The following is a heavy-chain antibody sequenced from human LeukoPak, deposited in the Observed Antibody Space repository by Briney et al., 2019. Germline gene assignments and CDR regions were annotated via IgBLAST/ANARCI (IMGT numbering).Heavy chain of an antibody. CDR1: GGSISSSNW. Sequence: SETLSLTCAVSGGSISSSNWWSWVRPPPGKGLEWIGEIYHSGSTNYNPSLKSRVTISVDKSKNQFSLKLSSVTAADTAVYYCARAGMGPEDAFDIWGQGTMVTVSS. CDR2: IYHSGST. D-gene: IGHD6-13*01. CDR3: ARAGMGPEDAFDI. J-gene: IGHJ3*02. V-gene: IGHV4-4*02.